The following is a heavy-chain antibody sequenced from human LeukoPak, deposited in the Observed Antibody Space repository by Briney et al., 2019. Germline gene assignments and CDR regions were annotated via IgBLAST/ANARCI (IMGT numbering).Heavy chain of an antibody. CDR1: GYTFTSYG. V-gene: IGHV1-18*01. CDR2: ISAYNGNT. CDR3: ARARERWELTDY. D-gene: IGHD1-26*01. Sequence: GASVNVSCKASGYTFTSYGISWVRQAPGQGREWMGWISAYNGNTNYAQKRQGRVTMTTDTSTSTAYMELRSLRSDATAVYYCARARERWELTDYWGQGTLVTVSS. J-gene: IGHJ4*02.